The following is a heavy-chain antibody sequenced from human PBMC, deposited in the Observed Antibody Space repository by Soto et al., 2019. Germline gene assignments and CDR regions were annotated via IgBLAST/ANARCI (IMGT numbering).Heavy chain of an antibody. Sequence: EVPLLESGGGLVQPGGSLTLSCATSGFTFSSYAMVWVRQAAEKGLEWVASISNNGDAAYYADSVKGRFTISRSNAENTQCLQRDCLRADDTALSFCAKAGVFIWAIVTLLDCWGQGTQVTFSS. J-gene: IGHJ4*02. CDR3: AKAGVFIWAIVTLLDC. CDR1: GFTFSSYA. D-gene: IGHD6-19*01. V-gene: IGHV3-23*01. CDR2: ISNNGDAA.